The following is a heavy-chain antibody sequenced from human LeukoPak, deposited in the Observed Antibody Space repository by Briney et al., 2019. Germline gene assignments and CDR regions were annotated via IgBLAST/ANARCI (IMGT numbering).Heavy chain of an antibody. CDR3: ARSLAGYYYGMDV. D-gene: IGHD6-19*01. CDR2: IYSGGST. J-gene: IGHJ6*02. Sequence: GGSLRLSCAASGFTFSDYYMSWIRQAPGKGLEWVSVIYSGGSTYYADSVKGRFTISRHNSKSTLYLQMNSLRAEDTAVYYCARSLAGYYYGMDVWGQGTTVTVSS. CDR1: GFTFSDYY. V-gene: IGHV3-53*04.